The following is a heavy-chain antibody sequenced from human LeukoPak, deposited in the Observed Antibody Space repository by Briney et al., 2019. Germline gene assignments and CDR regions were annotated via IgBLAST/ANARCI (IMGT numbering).Heavy chain of an antibody. Sequence: GGSLRLSCAASGFTFSSYSMNWVRQAPGKGLEWVSYISSSSSSTIYYADSVKGRFTISRDNAKNSLYLQMNSLRAGDTAVYYCAKDEGGSYLVFDYWGQGTLVTVSS. V-gene: IGHV3-48*01. CDR1: GFTFSSYS. D-gene: IGHD1-26*01. CDR2: ISSSSSSTI. CDR3: AKDEGGSYLVFDY. J-gene: IGHJ4*02.